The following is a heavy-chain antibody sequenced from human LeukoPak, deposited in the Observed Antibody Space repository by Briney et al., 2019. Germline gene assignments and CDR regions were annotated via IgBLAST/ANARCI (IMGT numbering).Heavy chain of an antibody. V-gene: IGHV4-4*07. CDR3: ARGVAGGNWFDP. J-gene: IGHJ5*02. CDR1: GGSISSYY. Sequence: SETLSLTCTVSGGSISSYYWSWLRQPAGKGLEWIGLIYTRGSTNDNPSLKSRVTMSVDTSKNQISLKLTSVTAAGTAVYYCARGVAGGNWFDPWGQGTLVTVSS. D-gene: IGHD3-16*01. CDR2: IYTRGST.